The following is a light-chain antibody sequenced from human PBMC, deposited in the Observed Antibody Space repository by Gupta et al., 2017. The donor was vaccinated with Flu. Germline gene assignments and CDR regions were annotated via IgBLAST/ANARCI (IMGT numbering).Light chain of an antibody. CDR3: QQYKNWPPLT. CDR2: GAS. J-gene: IGKJ4*01. CDR1: QSISSN. V-gene: IGKV3-15*01. Sequence: ATLSVAPGERATLSCRASQSISSNLAWYQQKPGQAPRLLIYGASTRATGIPTRFSGSGSGTEFTLTISRLQSEDFAVYYCQQYKNWPPLTFGGGTKVEIK.